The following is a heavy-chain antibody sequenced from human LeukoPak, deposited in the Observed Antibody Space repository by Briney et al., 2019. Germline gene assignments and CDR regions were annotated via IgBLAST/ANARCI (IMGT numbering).Heavy chain of an antibody. CDR1: GDSISSGDYY. CDR3: ARPHLGSGSRYYYYYYMDV. Sequence: SETLSLTCTVSGDSISSGDYYWSWIRQPAGKGLEWIGRISSSGSTNYNPSLKSRVTISVDTSKNQFSLKLSSVTAADTAVFYCARPHLGSGSRYYYYYYMDVWGKGTTVTISS. D-gene: IGHD3-10*01. CDR2: ISSSGST. V-gene: IGHV4-61*02. J-gene: IGHJ6*03.